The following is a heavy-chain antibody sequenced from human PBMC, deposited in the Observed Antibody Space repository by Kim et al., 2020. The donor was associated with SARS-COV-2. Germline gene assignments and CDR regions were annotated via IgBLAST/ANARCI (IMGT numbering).Heavy chain of an antibody. V-gene: IGHV5-10-1*01. CDR2: IDPSDSYT. CDR3: ARRLDSSFYYHYGMDV. D-gene: IGHD6-6*01. J-gene: IGHJ6*02. CDR1: GYSFTSYW. Sequence: GESLKISCKGSGYSFTSYWISWVRQMPGKGLEWMGRIDPSDSYTNYSPSFQGHVTISADKSISTAYLQWSSLKASDTAMYYCARRLDSSFYYHYGMDVWGQGTTVTVSS.